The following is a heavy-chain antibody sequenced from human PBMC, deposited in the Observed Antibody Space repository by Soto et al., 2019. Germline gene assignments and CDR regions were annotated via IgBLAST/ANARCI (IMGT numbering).Heavy chain of an antibody. CDR3: ARATLAAAKPQFDC. V-gene: IGHV4-59*13. CDR1: GVSIYDYY. Sequence: QVQLQESGPGLVKPSETLSLTCTVSGVSIYDYYWTWIRQPPGKGLEWIGYFFYTGSTNYNPSLKSRVTISGDKSKNQFSLKLNSVTPADTAVYYCARATLAAAKPQFDCWGQGILVTVSS. J-gene: IGHJ4*02. D-gene: IGHD6-13*01. CDR2: FFYTGST.